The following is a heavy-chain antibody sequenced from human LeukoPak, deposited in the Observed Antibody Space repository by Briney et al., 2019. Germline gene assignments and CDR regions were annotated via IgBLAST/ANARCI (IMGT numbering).Heavy chain of an antibody. CDR1: GFTFRTYE. CDR2: IGTIISTT. D-gene: IGHD6-25*01. V-gene: IGHV3-48*03. Sequence: PGGSLRLSCAASGFTFRTYEMNWVRQAPGKGLEWVSYIGTIISTTYYADSVKGRFTVFRDDAKGSLYLQMSSLRAEDTAVYYCARTVYDLRGQRLIPGLDYWGQGTLVTVSS. CDR3: ARTVYDLRGQRLIPGLDY. J-gene: IGHJ4*02.